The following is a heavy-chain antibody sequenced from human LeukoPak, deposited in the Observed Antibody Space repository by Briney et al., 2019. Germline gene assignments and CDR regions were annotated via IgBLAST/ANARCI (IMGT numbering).Heavy chain of an antibody. J-gene: IGHJ4*02. CDR3: ARDIYYYDSSGYYFPGGSDY. CDR2: ISSGGSTI. V-gene: IGHV3-11*04. CDR1: GFIFSDYY. D-gene: IGHD3-22*01. Sequence: GGSLRLSCAASGFIFSDYYMSWIRRAPGKGLEWVSYISSGGSTIYYADSVKGRFTISRDNAKNSLYLQMNSLRAEDTAVYYCARDIYYYDSSGYYFPGGSDYWGQGTLVTVSS.